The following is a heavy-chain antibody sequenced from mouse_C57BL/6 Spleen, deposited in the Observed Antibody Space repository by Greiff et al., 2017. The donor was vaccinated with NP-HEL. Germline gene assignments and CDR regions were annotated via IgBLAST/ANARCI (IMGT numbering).Heavy chain of an antibody. CDR3: ARDTVTRYYGSSYWYFDV. J-gene: IGHJ1*03. CDR2: INYDGSST. V-gene: IGHV5-16*01. Sequence: EVNVVESEGGLVQPGSSMKLSCTASGFTFSDYYMAWVRQVPEKGLEWVANINYDGSSTYYLDSLKSRFIISRDNAKNILYLQMSSLKSEDTATYYCARDTVTRYYGSSYWYFDVWGTGTTVTVSS. D-gene: IGHD1-1*01. CDR1: GFTFSDYY.